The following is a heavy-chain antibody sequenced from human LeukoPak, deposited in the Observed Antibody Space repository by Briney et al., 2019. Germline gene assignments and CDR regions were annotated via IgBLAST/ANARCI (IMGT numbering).Heavy chain of an antibody. CDR1: GFTFISSP. J-gene: IGHJ4*02. V-gene: IGHV3-30-3*01. Sequence: GGSRSLSCAASGFTFISSPRHWFRQPPGKGLDWVAVISYDGSNKYYADSVKGRFTISRDNSKNTLYLQMNSLRAEDTAVYYCARVGYGGDTTNFDYWGQGTLVTVSS. D-gene: IGHD2-21*01. CDR3: ARVGYGGDTTNFDY. CDR2: ISYDGSNK.